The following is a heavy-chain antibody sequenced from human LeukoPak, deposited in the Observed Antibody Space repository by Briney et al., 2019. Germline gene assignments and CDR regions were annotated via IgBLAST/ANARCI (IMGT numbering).Heavy chain of an antibody. CDR3: ARHRLNYYDSSHDAFDI. CDR1: GYSFRNYW. Sequence: HGESLKISCEASGYSFRNYWIAWVRQMPGKGPECIGLIYPADSDTRYSPSFQGQVTISADKSISTAYLQWSSLKASDTAMYYCARHRLNYYDSSHDAFDIWGQGTMVTVYS. V-gene: IGHV5-51*01. D-gene: IGHD3-22*01. J-gene: IGHJ3*02. CDR2: IYPADSDT.